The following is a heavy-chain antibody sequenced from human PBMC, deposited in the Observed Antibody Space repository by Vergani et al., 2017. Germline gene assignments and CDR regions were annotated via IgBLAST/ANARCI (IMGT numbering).Heavy chain of an antibody. CDR3: ARDHYGPLGH. Sequence: QVQLQESGPGLVKPSETLSLTCTVSGGSISSYYWSWIRQPPGKGLEWIGSIYYSGSTYYNPSLKSRVTISVDTSKNQFSLKLSSVTAADTAVYYCARDHYGPLGHWGQGTLVTVSS. CDR1: GGSISSYY. J-gene: IGHJ1*01. V-gene: IGHV4-59*05. D-gene: IGHD3-10*01. CDR2: IYYSGST.